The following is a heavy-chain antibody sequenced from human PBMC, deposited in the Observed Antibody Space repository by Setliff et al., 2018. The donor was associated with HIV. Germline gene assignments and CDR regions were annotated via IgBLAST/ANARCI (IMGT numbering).Heavy chain of an antibody. Sequence: ASVKVSCKASGGTFSSYAISWVRQAPGQGLEWMGWINAGNGNTKYSQKFQGRVTITRDTSASTAYMELSSLRPEDTAVYYCARGLDSSGVGAFDIWGQGTMVTVSS. V-gene: IGHV1-3*01. CDR1: GGTFSSYA. CDR2: INAGNGNT. CDR3: ARGLDSSGVGAFDI. J-gene: IGHJ3*02. D-gene: IGHD3-22*01.